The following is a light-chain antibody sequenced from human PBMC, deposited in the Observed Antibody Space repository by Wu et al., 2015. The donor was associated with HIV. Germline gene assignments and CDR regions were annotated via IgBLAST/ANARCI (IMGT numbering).Light chain of an antibody. CDR3: QQYGSSPWT. CDR1: RSTSTY. J-gene: IGKJ1*01. CDR2: DAS. Sequence: EVVLTQSPATLSLSPGERATLSCRASRSTSTYLAWYQQKPGQAPRLLIFDASSRAAGIPERFRGSGSASQSDFSLTISRLEPEDSAVYYCQQYGSSPWTFGQGTKVEIK. V-gene: IGKV3-20*01.